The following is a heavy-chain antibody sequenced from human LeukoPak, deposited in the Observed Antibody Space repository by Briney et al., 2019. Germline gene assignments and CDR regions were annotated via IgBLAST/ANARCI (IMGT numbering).Heavy chain of an antibody. CDR3: ARDLRTRGTSDHNWFDP. CDR1: GDSVSSNSAA. CDR2: TYYRSKWYN. Sequence: SQTLSLTCAISGDSVSSNSAAWNWIRQSPSRGLEWLGRTYYRSKWYNDYAVSVKSRITINPDTSKNQFSLQLNSVTPEDTAVYYCARDLRTRGTSDHNWFDPWGQGTLVTVSS. D-gene: IGHD3-16*01. J-gene: IGHJ5*02. V-gene: IGHV6-1*01.